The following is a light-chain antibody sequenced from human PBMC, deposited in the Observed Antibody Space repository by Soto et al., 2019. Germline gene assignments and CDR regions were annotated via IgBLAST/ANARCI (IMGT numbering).Light chain of an antibody. CDR2: AAS. V-gene: IGKV3-20*01. Sequence: EIALNHPPCTLSRVPLYVVNVSFRASRRVTSNYLAWYQQRPGQAPRLLIYAASNTAPGIPDRFSGSGSGTDFTLTISRLEPEDFAVYYCHEYGRSRQFGEGTKLAIK. CDR1: RRVTSNY. J-gene: IGKJ1*01. CDR3: HEYGRSRQ.